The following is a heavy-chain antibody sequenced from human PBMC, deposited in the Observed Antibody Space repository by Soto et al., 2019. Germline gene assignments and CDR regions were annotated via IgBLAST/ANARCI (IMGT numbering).Heavy chain of an antibody. D-gene: IGHD4-17*01. V-gene: IGHV3-23*01. CDR3: AKDRYGGSSGHY. J-gene: IGHJ4*02. Sequence: EVQLLESGGGLVQPGGSLRLSCAASGFTFSSYAMSWVRQAPGKGLEWVSAISGSGGSTYYADSVKGRFTISRDNSKNTLYLQMNILRAEDTAVYYCAKDRYGGSSGHYWGQGTLVTVSS. CDR1: GFTFSSYA. CDR2: ISGSGGST.